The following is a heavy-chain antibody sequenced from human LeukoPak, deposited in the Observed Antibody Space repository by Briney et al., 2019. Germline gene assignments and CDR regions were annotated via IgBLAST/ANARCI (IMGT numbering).Heavy chain of an antibody. V-gene: IGHV3-53*01. J-gene: IGHJ3*02. CDR3: ATQWELLDAFDI. CDR2: IYSGGST. D-gene: IGHD1-26*01. Sequence: GGSLRLSCAASGFTVSNSYMSWVRQAPGKGLEWVSVIYSGGSTYYADSVKGRFTISRDNSKNTLYLQMNSLRAEDTAVYYCATQWELLDAFDIWGQGTMVTVSS. CDR1: GFTVSNSY.